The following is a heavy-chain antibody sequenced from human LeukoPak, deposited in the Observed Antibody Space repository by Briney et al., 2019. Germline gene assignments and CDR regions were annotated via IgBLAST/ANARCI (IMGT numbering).Heavy chain of an antibody. D-gene: IGHD1-26*01. J-gene: IGHJ4*02. Sequence: GGSLRLSCAASGFTFSSYSMNWVRQAPGKGLEWVSSISRSSSYIYYADSVKGRSTISRDNAKNSLYLQMNSLRAEDTAVYFCAKGREAYSGSYTPFDSWGQGILVTVSS. V-gene: IGHV3-21*04. CDR2: ISRSSSYI. CDR3: AKGREAYSGSYTPFDS. CDR1: GFTFSSYS.